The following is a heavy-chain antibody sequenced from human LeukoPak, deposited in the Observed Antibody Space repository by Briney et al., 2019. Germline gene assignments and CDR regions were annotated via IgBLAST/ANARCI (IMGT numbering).Heavy chain of an antibody. CDR3: ARENVEMATIPRAFDI. CDR2: IYYSGST. CDR1: GGSISSYY. Sequence: PSETLSLTCTVSGGSISSYYWSRIRQPPGKGLEWIGYIYYSGSTNYNPSLKSRVTISVDTSKNQFSLKLSSVTAADTAVYYCARENVEMATIPRAFDIWGRGTMVTVSS. V-gene: IGHV4-59*01. D-gene: IGHD5-24*01. J-gene: IGHJ3*02.